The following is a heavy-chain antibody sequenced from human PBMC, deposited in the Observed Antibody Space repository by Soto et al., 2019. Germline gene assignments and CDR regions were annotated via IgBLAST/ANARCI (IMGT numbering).Heavy chain of an antibody. D-gene: IGHD6-13*01. CDR2: ITSGSTI. V-gene: IGHV3-48*03. J-gene: IGHJ6*01. CDR1: GFTFSSYE. CDR3: ARGGDSSSRYGMGV. Sequence: PGGSLRLSCAASGFTFSSYEMNWVRQAPGKGLEWVSCITSGSTIYYADSVKGRFTISRDNAKNSLFLQMNSLRAEDTAIYYFARGGDSSSRYGMGVWGQGSTVTVSS.